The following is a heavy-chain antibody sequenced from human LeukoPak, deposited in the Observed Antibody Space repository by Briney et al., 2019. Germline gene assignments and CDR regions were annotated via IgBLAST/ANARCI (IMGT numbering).Heavy chain of an antibody. V-gene: IGHV1-2*02. J-gene: IGHJ4*02. D-gene: IGHD1-20*01. CDR1: GYTFTGYY. Sequence: ASVKVSCKASGYTFTGYYMHWVRQAPGQGLECMGWINPNTGDTRYTQEFQSRVTLTRDTSIYTAYMELTRLTSDDTAVYYCARVPLGNLHDDTVFDYWGQGTLVTVSS. CDR3: ARVPLGNLHDDTVFDY. CDR2: INPNTGDT.